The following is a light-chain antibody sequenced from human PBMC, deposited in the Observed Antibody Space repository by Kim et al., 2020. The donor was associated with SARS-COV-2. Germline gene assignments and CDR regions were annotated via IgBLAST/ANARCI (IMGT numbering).Light chain of an antibody. V-gene: IGLV1-51*01. CDR3: GTWDNTLRAGV. CDR1: RSNIGSNS. J-gene: IGLJ2*01. Sequence: ISCSGSRSNIGSNSLSWYQQVPGTAPTLLIYEDNKRPSGIPDRFSGSKSGTSATSATLGITGLQAGDEAIYYCGTWDNTLRAGVFGGGTQLTVL. CDR2: EDN.